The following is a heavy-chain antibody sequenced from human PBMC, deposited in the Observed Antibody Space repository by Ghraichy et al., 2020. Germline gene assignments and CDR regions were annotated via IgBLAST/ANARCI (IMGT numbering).Heavy chain of an antibody. CDR2: IYYSGNT. D-gene: IGHD3-10*01. Sequence: SETLSLTCTVSGGSISSYYWSWIRQPPGKGLEWIGYIYYSGNTNYSPSLKSRVTISLDMSKNHFSLHLSSVTAADTAMYYCARGGNMVRVDYWGQGTLVTVTS. J-gene: IGHJ4*02. V-gene: IGHV4-59*01. CDR1: GGSISSYY. CDR3: ARGGNMVRVDY.